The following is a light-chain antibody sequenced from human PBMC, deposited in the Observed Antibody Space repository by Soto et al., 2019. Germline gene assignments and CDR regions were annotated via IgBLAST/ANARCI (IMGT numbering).Light chain of an antibody. J-gene: IGKJ3*01. Sequence: DIQMSQSPSSLSASVGDTVTITCRASQGISNYLAWYQQKPGQVPKLLIYATSNLQSGVPSRFSGSGSGTDFTLTISSLLPEDVATYYCQKYNNDPFTFGPGTKVDFK. CDR1: QGISNY. V-gene: IGKV1-27*01. CDR2: ATS. CDR3: QKYNNDPFT.